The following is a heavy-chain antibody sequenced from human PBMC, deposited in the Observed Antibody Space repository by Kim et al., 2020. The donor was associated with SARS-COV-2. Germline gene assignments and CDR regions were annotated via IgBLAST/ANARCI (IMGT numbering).Heavy chain of an antibody. Sequence: VKGRFNISRDNSKNTLYLQMSSLRAEDTAVYYCVKEWGYCSSTSCYYFDYWGQGTLVTVSS. V-gene: IGHV3-64D*06. CDR3: VKEWGYCSSTSCYYFDY. D-gene: IGHD2-2*01. J-gene: IGHJ4*02.